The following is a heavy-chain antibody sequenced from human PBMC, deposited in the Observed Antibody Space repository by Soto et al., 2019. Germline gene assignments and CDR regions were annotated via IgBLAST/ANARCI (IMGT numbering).Heavy chain of an antibody. CDR1: ELIFSDYY. Sequence: QVQLVESGGGLVKPGGSLRLSCAASELIFSDYYMNWIRQAPGKGLEWVAVISYSGSYTNYAHSVKGRFSVSRDNTKSSLYLQMNSLRVEDTALYYCATGQDCSGGSCSDFDYWGQGTRVTVSS. V-gene: IGHV3-11*06. J-gene: IGHJ4*02. CDR3: ATGQDCSGGSCSDFDY. D-gene: IGHD2-15*01. CDR2: ISYSGSYT.